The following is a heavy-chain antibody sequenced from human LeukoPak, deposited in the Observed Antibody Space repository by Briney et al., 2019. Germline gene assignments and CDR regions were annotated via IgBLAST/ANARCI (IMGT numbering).Heavy chain of an antibody. J-gene: IGHJ4*02. Sequence: GSLRLSCAASGFTFSSYAMSWVRQAPGKGLEWVSAISGSGGSTYYADSVKGRFTISRDNSKNTLYLQMNSLRAEDTAVYYCAKRYCSGGSCSPQFDYWGQGTLVTVSS. CDR1: GFTFSSYA. V-gene: IGHV3-23*01. D-gene: IGHD2-15*01. CDR3: AKRYCSGGSCSPQFDY. CDR2: ISGSGGST.